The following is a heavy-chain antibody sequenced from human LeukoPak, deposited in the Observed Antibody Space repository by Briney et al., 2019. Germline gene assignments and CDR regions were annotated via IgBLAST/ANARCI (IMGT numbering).Heavy chain of an antibody. CDR3: AKLAPERSVRYFDWLYYLDY. Sequence: GGSLRLSCAASGFTFSSYAMSWVRQAPGKGLEWVSAISGSGGSTYYADSVKGRFTISRDNSKNTLYLQMNSLRAEDTAVYYCAKLAPERSVRYFDWLYYLDYWGQGTLVTVSS. J-gene: IGHJ4*02. V-gene: IGHV3-23*01. D-gene: IGHD3-9*01. CDR1: GFTFSSYA. CDR2: ISGSGGST.